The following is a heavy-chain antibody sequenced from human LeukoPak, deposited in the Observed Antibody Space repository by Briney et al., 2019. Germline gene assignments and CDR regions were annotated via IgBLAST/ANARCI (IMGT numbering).Heavy chain of an antibody. CDR3: ASPRPLDYYYYYGMDV. Sequence: GGSLRLSRAASGFTVSSNYMSWVRQAPGKGLEWVSVIYSGGSTYYADSVKGRFTISRDNSKNTLYLQMNSLRAEDTAVYYCASPRPLDYYYYYGMDVWGQGTTVTVSS. V-gene: IGHV3-66*01. CDR2: IYSGGST. CDR1: GFTVSSNY. J-gene: IGHJ6*02. D-gene: IGHD6-6*01.